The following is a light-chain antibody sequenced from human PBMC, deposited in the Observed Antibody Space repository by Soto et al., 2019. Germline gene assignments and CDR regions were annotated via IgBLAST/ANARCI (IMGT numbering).Light chain of an antibody. CDR2: EIN. J-gene: IGLJ3*02. CDR1: SSDVGAYDY. Sequence: QSALTQPPSASGSPGQSVTISCTGTSSDVGAYDYVSWYQQHPGKAPKLMIYEINKRPSGVPDRFSGSKSGNTASLTVSGLQAEDEADYYCCSYAATSTLVFGGGTKLTVL. CDR3: CSYAATSTLV. V-gene: IGLV2-8*01.